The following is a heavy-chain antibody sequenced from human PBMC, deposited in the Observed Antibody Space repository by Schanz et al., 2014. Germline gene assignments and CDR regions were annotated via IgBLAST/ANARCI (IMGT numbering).Heavy chain of an antibody. CDR3: ARQLDYGGNSAFDI. CDR1: GFTFTNYW. V-gene: IGHV3-30*03. D-gene: IGHD4-17*01. J-gene: IGHJ4*02. CDR2: ISFDSTNR. Sequence: VQLVESGGGLVQPGGSLRLSCAASGFTFTNYWMTWVRQAPGKGLEWVAVISFDSTNRHYADSVKGRFTISRDDSRTTLYLQMNSVRPDDTAVYFCARQLDYGGNSAFDIWGQGAPVTVSS.